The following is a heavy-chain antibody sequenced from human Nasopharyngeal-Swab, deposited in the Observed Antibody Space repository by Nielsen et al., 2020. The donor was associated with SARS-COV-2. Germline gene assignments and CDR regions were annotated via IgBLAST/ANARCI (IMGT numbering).Heavy chain of an antibody. D-gene: IGHD4-17*01. CDR1: GYIFTSYA. CDR2: INAGNGNT. CDR3: AREKRGYGDYASGFDI. V-gene: IGHV1-3*01. J-gene: IGHJ3*02. Sequence: ASVKVSCKASGYIFTSYAMHRVRQAPGQRLEWMGWINAGNGNTKYSQKFQGRVTITRDTSASTAYMELSSLRSEDTAVYYCAREKRGYGDYASGFDIWGQGTMVTVSS.